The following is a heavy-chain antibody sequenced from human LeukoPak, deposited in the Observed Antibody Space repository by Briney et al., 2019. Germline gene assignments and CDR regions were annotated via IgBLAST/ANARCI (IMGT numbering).Heavy chain of an antibody. CDR3: ARGTPGY. CDR1: GFTFSSYA. V-gene: IGHV3-30*04. D-gene: IGHD1-1*01. J-gene: IGHJ4*02. CDR2: ISYDGSNK. Sequence: QPGGSLRLSCAASGFTFSSYAMHWVRQAPGKGLEWVAVISYDGSNKYYADSVKGRFTISRDNSTNTLYLQMNSLRAEDTAVYYCARGTPGYWGQGTLVTVSS.